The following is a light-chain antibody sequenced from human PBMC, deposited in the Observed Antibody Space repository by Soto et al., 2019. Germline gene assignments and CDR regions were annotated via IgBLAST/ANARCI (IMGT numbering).Light chain of an antibody. V-gene: IGKV3-11*01. CDR1: QSVSSY. CDR2: DAS. Sequence: EIVLTQSPATLSLSPGERATLSCRASQSVSSYLAWYQQKPGQAPRLLIYDASNRATGIPARFSGSGSGTDFTLTISSLEPEDFAIYYRQQRSNWPPVTFGGGTKVEIK. J-gene: IGKJ4*01. CDR3: QQRSNWPPVT.